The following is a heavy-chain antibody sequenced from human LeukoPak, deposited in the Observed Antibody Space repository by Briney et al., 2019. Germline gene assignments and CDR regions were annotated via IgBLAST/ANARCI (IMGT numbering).Heavy chain of an antibody. CDR2: IKSKTDGGTT. CDR3: TTSEGYCSGGSCYHWGDAFDI. CDR1: GFTFSDAW. J-gene: IGHJ3*02. Sequence: PGGSLRLSCAASGFTFSDAWMSWVRQAPGKGLEWVGRIKSKTDGGTTDYAAPVKGRFTISRDDSKNTLYLQMNSLKTEDTAVYYCTTSEGYCSGGSCYHWGDAFDIWGQGTMVTVSS. D-gene: IGHD2-15*01. V-gene: IGHV3-15*01.